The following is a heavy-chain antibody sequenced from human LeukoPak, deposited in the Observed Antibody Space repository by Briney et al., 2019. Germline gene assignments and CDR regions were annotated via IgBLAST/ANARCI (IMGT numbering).Heavy chain of an antibody. CDR1: GFTFSDFW. V-gene: IGHV3-7*01. J-gene: IGHJ4*02. CDR3: TKGRSNHY. D-gene: IGHD4-11*01. CDR2: INQGGSES. Sequence: TGGSLRLSCAASGFTFSDFWMGWVRQAPGKGLEWVANINQGGSESYYVDSVKGRFTISRDNAKKSLFLQMNSLRAGDTAVYYCTKGRSNHYWGQGTLVTVST.